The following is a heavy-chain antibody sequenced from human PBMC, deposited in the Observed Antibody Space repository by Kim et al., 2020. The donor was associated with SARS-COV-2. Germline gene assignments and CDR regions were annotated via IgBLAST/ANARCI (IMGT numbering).Heavy chain of an antibody. CDR2: ISYDGSNK. V-gene: IGHV3-30*18. CDR1: GFTFSSYG. D-gene: IGHD3-16*01. Sequence: GGSLRLSCAASGFTFSSYGMHWVRQAPGKGLEWVAVISYDGSNKYYADSVKGRFTISRDNSKNTLYLQMNSLRAEDTAVYYCAKDIYDGGNYFDYWGQGTLVTVSS. CDR3: AKDIYDGGNYFDY. J-gene: IGHJ4*02.